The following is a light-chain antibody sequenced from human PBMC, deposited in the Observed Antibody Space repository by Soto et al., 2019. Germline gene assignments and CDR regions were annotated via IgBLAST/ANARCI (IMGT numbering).Light chain of an antibody. CDR1: QSVSSN. V-gene: IGKV3-15*01. Sequence: EIVMTQSPATLSVSPGERATLSCRASQSVSSNLAWYQQKPGQAPRLLIYGASTRATGIPARFSGSGSGTEVTLTISSLQSENFAVYYWQEDNNLPPWNFGQGTQVEIK. J-gene: IGKJ1*01. CDR3: QEDNNLPPWN. CDR2: GAS.